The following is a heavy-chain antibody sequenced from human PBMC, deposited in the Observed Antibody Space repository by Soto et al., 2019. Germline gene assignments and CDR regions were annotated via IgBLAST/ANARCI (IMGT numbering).Heavy chain of an antibody. CDR3: ASMRREHSSSSSWFDP. Sequence: QVQLVQSGAEVKKPGSSVKVSCKASGGTFSSYAISWVRQAPGQGLEWMGGIIPIFGTANYAQKFQGRVTITADESTSTDYMELSSLRSEDTAVYYCASMRREHSSSSSWFDPWGQGTLVTVSS. CDR1: GGTFSSYA. CDR2: IIPIFGTA. J-gene: IGHJ5*02. V-gene: IGHV1-69*12. D-gene: IGHD6-6*01.